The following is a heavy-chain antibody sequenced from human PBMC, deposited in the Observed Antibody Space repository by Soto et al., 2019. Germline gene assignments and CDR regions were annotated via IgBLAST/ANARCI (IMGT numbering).Heavy chain of an antibody. V-gene: IGHV1-18*04. CDR3: AREYGYNDGDAFDI. J-gene: IGHJ3*02. Sequence: ASVKVSCKASGYTFTSYGISWVRQAPGQGLEWMGWISAYNGNTNYAQKLQGRVTMTSDTSTSTAYMELRSLRSDDTAVYYCAREYGYNDGDAFDIWGQGTMVTVSS. CDR1: GYTFTSYG. D-gene: IGHD6-25*01. CDR2: ISAYNGNT.